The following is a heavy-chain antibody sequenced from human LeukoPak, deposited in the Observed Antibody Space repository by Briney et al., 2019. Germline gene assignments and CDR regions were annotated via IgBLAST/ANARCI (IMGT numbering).Heavy chain of an antibody. J-gene: IGHJ4*02. CDR2: ISSSGSTI. Sequence: PGGSLRLSCAASGFTFSDYYMSWIRQAPGKGLEWVSYISSSGSTIYYADSVKGRFTISRDNAKNPLYLQMNSLRAEDTAVYYCARDTLTYSSSPIWGQGTLVTVSS. V-gene: IGHV3-11*01. D-gene: IGHD6-6*01. CDR3: ARDTLTYSSSPI. CDR1: GFTFSDYY.